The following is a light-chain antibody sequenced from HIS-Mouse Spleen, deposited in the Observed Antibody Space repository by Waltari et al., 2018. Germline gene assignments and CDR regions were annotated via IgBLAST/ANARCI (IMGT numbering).Light chain of an antibody. CDR2: EGS. J-gene: IGLJ2*01. CDR3: CSYAGSSTFEV. Sequence: QSALTQPASVSGSPGQSITISCTGTSSDVGSYNLLPWYQQHPGKAPKLMIYEGSKRPSGVSNRFSGSKSGNTASLTISGLQAEDEADYYCCSYAGSSTFEVFGGGTKLTVL. V-gene: IGLV2-23*03. CDR1: SSDVGSYNL.